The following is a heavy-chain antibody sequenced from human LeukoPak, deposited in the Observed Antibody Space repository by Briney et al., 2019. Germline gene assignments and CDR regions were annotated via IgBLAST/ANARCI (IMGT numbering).Heavy chain of an antibody. V-gene: IGHV3-23*01. Sequence: GGSLRLSCAASGFTFSSYAMTWVRQAPGKGLEWVSTISASALSTYYADSVKGRFTVSRDNSKNTLYLQMNSLRAEDTAVYYCARTDSSDRSFDYWGQGTLVTVSS. CDR3: ARTDSSDRSFDY. D-gene: IGHD3-22*01. CDR2: ISASALST. J-gene: IGHJ4*02. CDR1: GFTFSSYA.